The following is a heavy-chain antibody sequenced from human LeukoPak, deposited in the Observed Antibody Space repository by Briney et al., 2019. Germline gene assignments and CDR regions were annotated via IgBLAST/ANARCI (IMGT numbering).Heavy chain of an antibody. CDR2: ISTSGGT. Sequence: SETLSLTCTVSGDSISSYYWSWIRQPAGKGLEWIGRISTSGGTNYNPSLTSRVTISVDKSKNHFSLKVNSVTAADTAVYYCARAPTGSHADYWGQGILVTVSS. V-gene: IGHV4-4*07. D-gene: IGHD1-26*01. CDR3: ARAPTGSHADY. CDR1: GDSISSYY. J-gene: IGHJ4*02.